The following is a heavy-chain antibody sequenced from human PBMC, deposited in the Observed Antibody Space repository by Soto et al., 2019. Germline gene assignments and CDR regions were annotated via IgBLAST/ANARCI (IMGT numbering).Heavy chain of an antibody. D-gene: IGHD2-15*01. V-gene: IGHV4-59*01. CDR3: ARLVVAAMGGNWFDP. CDR2: IYYSGST. CDR1: GGSISSYY. Sequence: SETLSLTCTVSGGSISSYYWSWIRQPPGKGLEWIGYIYYSGSTNYNPSLKSRVTISVDTSKNQFSLKLSSVTAADTAVYYCARLVVAAMGGNWFDPWGQGTLVTVSS. J-gene: IGHJ5*02.